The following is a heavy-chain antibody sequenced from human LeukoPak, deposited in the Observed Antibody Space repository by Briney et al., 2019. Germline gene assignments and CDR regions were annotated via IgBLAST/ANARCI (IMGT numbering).Heavy chain of an antibody. CDR1: GFTFSNYG. CDR2: ISYDGSNK. D-gene: IGHD1-1*01. CDR3: ARDRVYGKGTAGY. V-gene: IGHV3-30*03. J-gene: IGHJ4*02. Sequence: PGGSLRLSCAASGFTFSNYGMHWVRQAPGKGLEWVAVISYDGSNKYYAESVKGRFTISRDNSKNTLYLQMNSLRAEDTAVYYCARDRVYGKGTAGYWGQGTLVTVSS.